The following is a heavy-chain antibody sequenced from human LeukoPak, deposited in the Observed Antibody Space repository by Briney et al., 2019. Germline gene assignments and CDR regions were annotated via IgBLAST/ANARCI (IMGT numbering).Heavy chain of an antibody. CDR2: ISYDGSNK. CDR3: AKDEGATFDY. D-gene: IGHD1-26*01. V-gene: IGHV3-30*18. Sequence: GGSLRLSCAAPGFTFSSYGRHWVRQAPGKGLGWEAVISYDGSNKYYADSVKGRFTISRDNSKNTLYLQMNSLRAEDTAVYYCAKDEGATFDYWGQGTLVTVSS. CDR1: GFTFSSYG. J-gene: IGHJ4*02.